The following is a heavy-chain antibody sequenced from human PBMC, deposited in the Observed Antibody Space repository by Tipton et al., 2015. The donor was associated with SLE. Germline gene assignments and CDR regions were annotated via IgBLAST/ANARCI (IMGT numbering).Heavy chain of an antibody. J-gene: IGHJ3*02. CDR2: MYPGDSDT. CDR3: ARYSLTTAVTRAAFDI. D-gene: IGHD4-23*01. Sequence: VQLVQSGAEVKKPGESLKISCKSSGYSFTNYWIGWVRQMPGKGLEWMGIMYPGDSDTRYSPSFQGQVTISADKSINTAYLQWSSLKASDTAMYYCARYSLTTAVTRAAFDIWGQGTMVTVSS. CDR1: GYSFTNYW. V-gene: IGHV5-51*03.